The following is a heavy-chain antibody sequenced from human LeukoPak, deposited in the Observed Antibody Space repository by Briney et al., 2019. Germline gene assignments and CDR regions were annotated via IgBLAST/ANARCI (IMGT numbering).Heavy chain of an antibody. V-gene: IGHV3-48*03. J-gene: IGHJ6*03. Sequence: GGSLRLSCAASGFTFSSYEMNWVRQAPGKGLEWVSYISSSGSTIYYADSVKGRFTISRDNAKNSLYLQMNSLRAEDTAVYYCAKGGGSGSYYYYYYYMDVWGKGTTVTISS. CDR3: AKGGGSGSYYYYYYYMDV. CDR2: ISSSGSTI. D-gene: IGHD3-10*01. CDR1: GFTFSSYE.